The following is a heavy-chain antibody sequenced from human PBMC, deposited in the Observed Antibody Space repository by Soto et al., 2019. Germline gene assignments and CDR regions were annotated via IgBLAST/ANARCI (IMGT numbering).Heavy chain of an antibody. D-gene: IGHD3-16*01. V-gene: IGHV3-23*01. J-gene: IGHJ4*02. CDR3: AKGTTLFGGVDY. Sequence: GGSLRLSCAASGFTLSSYAMNWVRQAPGKGLERVSTISGGGGSSYYADSVKGRFTISRDNSKRTLYLQMDSLRAEDTAVYYCAKGTTLFGGVDYWGQGTLVTVSS. CDR1: GFTLSSYA. CDR2: ISGGGGSS.